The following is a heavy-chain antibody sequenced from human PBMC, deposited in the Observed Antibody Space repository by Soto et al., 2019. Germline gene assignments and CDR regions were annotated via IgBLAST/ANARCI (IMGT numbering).Heavy chain of an antibody. D-gene: IGHD6-13*01. CDR2: ISYDGSNT. J-gene: IGHJ4*02. CDR3: AKEKAAAGDY. V-gene: IGHV3-30*18. Sequence: QVQLVESGGGVVQPGRSLRLSCAASGFTFSSYGMHWVRQAPGKGLEWVAGISYDGSNTYYADSVKGRFTISRDNSKNSLYLQMNSLRAEDTAVYYGAKEKAAAGDYWGQGTLVTVCS. CDR1: GFTFSSYG.